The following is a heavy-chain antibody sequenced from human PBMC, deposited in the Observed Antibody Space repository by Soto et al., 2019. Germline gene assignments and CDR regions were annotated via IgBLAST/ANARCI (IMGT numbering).Heavy chain of an antibody. CDR3: ALGPDTAMLNYFDY. Sequence: QVQLQESGPGLVKPSQTLSLTCTVSGGSISSGGYYWSWIRQHPGKGLEWIGYIYYSGSTYYNPSPKSRVTISVDTSKNQFSLKLSSVTAADTAVYYCALGPDTAMLNYFDYWGQGTLVTVSS. J-gene: IGHJ4*02. D-gene: IGHD5-18*01. CDR1: GGSISSGGYY. CDR2: IYYSGST. V-gene: IGHV4-31*03.